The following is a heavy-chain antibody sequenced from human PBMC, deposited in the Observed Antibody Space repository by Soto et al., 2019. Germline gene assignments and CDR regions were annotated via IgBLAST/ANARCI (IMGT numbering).Heavy chain of an antibody. CDR3: ARALYYYDSSGYYRDLGWFDP. J-gene: IGHJ5*02. D-gene: IGHD3-22*01. CDR1: GFTFSDYY. V-gene: IGHV3-11*01. CDR2: ISSSGSTI. Sequence: KPGGSLRLSCAASGFTFSDYYMSWIRQAPGKGLEWVSYISSSGSTIYYADSVKGRFTISRDNAKNSLYLQMNSLRAEDTAVYYCARALYYYDSSGYYRDLGWFDPWGQGTLVTVSS.